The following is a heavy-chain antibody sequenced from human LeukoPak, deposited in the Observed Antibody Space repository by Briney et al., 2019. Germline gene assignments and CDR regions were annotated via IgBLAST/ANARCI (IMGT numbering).Heavy chain of an antibody. D-gene: IGHD2-21*02. CDR2: INPSGGST. J-gene: IGHJ4*02. CDR3: ARGGTTKRRTAPFDY. Sequence: ALVKVSCKASGYTFTSYYMHWVRQAPGQGLEWMGIINPSGGSTSYAQKFQGRVTMTRDTSTSTVYMELSSLRSEDTAVYYCARGGTTKRRTAPFDYWGQGTLVTVSS. CDR1: GYTFTSYY. V-gene: IGHV1-46*01.